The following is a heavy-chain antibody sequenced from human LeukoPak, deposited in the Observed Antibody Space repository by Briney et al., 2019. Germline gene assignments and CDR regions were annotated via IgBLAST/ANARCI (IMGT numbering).Heavy chain of an antibody. CDR2: MYSRGDT. V-gene: IGHV3-53*01. J-gene: IGHJ5*02. CDR1: GFTVSDNY. D-gene: IGHD2-2*01. CDR3: ARDAPLVPAAGVLAS. Sequence: GGSLRLSCAASGFTVSDNYMSWVLQAPGKGLEWVSVMYSRGDTYYANSVKGRFTFSRDISKNTLYLQMNGLRTEDTAMYYCARDAPLVPAAGVLASWGQGTLVIVSS.